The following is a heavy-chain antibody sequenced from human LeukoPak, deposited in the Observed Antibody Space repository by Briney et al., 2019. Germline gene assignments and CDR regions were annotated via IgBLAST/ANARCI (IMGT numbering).Heavy chain of an antibody. CDR1: GFTFSSYE. D-gene: IGHD1-7*01. V-gene: IGHV3-23*01. J-gene: IGHJ4*02. CDR2: MSGSGGST. CDR3: AKNAEREKHFTPKRYKWNSYFDY. Sequence: GSLRLSCAASGFTFSSYEMNWVRQAPGKGLEWVSVMSGSGGSTYYADSVKGRFTISRDNSKNTLYLQMNSLRAEDTAVYYCAKNAEREKHFTPKRYKWNSYFDYWGQGTLVTVSS.